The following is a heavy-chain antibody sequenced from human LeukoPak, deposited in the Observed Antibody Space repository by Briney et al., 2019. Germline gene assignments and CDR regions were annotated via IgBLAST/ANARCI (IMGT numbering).Heavy chain of an antibody. J-gene: IGHJ4*02. CDR2: ISAYNGNT. V-gene: IGHV1-18*01. CDR1: GYTFTSYG. Sequence: GASVKVSCKASGYTFTSYGISWVRQAPGQGLEWMGWISAYNGNTNYAQKLQGRVTMTTDTSTSTAYMELRSLRSDDTAVYYCARDDYDILTGPPSFWGQGTLVTVSS. CDR3: ARDDYDILTGPPSF. D-gene: IGHD3-9*01.